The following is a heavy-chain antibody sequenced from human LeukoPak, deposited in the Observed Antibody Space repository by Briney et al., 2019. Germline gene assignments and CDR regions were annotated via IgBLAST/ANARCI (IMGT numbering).Heavy chain of an antibody. D-gene: IGHD2/OR15-2a*01. Sequence: GGSLRLSCAASGFTFNMYGMGWVRQAPGKWPEWVAAIADSGGNTYYADSVKGRFTIPRDNSRNTLSLQMNSLRAEDTAVYYCAKGHNNYYFTIDYWGQGTLVTVSS. V-gene: IGHV3-23*01. CDR3: AKGHNNYYFTIDY. J-gene: IGHJ4*02. CDR2: IADSGGNT. CDR1: GFTFNMYG.